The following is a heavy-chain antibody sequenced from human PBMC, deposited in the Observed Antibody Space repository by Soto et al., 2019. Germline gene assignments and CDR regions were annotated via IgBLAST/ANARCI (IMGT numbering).Heavy chain of an antibody. CDR3: ARDARLSFDWFVP. CDR2: IIPTLGIA. Sequence: QVQLVQSGAEVKKPGSSVKVSCKASGGTFSSYTISWVRQAPGQGLEWMGRIIPTLGIANYAQKFQGRVTITADKSTSTAYMELSSLRSEDTAVYYCARDARLSFDWFVPWGQGTLVTVSS. D-gene: IGHD3-16*01. J-gene: IGHJ5*02. CDR1: GGTFSSYT. V-gene: IGHV1-69*08.